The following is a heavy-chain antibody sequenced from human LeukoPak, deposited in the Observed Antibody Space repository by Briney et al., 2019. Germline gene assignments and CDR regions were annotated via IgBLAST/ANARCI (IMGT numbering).Heavy chain of an antibody. D-gene: IGHD3-3*01. J-gene: IGHJ4*02. CDR2: ISSSSSTI. CDR3: ARTWSGRYFDY. Sequence: GESLRLSCAASGFTFSSYSMNWVRQAPGKGLEWISYISSSSSTIYYADSVRGRFTISRDNAKNSLYLQMNSLRDDDTAVYYCARTWSGRYFDYWGLGTLVTVSS. V-gene: IGHV3-48*02. CDR1: GFTFSSYS.